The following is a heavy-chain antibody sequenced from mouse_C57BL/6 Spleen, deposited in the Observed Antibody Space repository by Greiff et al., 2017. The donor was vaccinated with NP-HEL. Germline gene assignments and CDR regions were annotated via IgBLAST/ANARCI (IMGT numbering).Heavy chain of an antibody. D-gene: IGHD1-1*01. CDR2: IYPGSGNT. CDR3: ARGGYGSSYYFDY. CDR1: GYTFTDYY. J-gene: IGHJ2*01. Sequence: VQLVESGAELVRPGASVKLSCKASGYTFTDYYINWVKQRPGQGLEWIARIYPGSGNTYYNEKFKGKATLTAEKSSSTAYMQLSSLTSEDSAVYFCARGGYGSSYYFDYWGQGTTLTVSS. V-gene: IGHV1-76*01.